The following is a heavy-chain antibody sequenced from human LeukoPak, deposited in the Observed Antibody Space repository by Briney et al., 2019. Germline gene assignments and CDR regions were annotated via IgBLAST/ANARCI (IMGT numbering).Heavy chain of an antibody. CDR2: IYWNDDK. CDR3: AHTVMAAAGTYFDY. J-gene: IGHJ4*02. Sequence: SGPTLVNPTQTLTLTCTFSGFSLSTSGVGVGWIRQPPGKALEWLALIYWNDDKRYSPSLKSRLTITKDTSKNQVVLTMTNMDPVDTATYYCAHTVMAAAGTYFDYWGQGTLVTVSS. CDR1: GFSLSTSGVG. V-gene: IGHV2-5*01. D-gene: IGHD6-13*01.